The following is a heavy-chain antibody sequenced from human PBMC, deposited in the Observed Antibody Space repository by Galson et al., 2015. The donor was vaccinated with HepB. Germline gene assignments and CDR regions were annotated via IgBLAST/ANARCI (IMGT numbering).Heavy chain of an antibody. CDR3: ARDGWEMATIRGFDY. CDR2: INPSGGST. Sequence: SVKVSCKASGYTFTSYYMHWVRQAPGQGLEWMGIINPSGGSTSYAQKFQGRVTMTRDTSTSTVYMELSSLRSEDTAVYYCARDGWEMATIRGFDYWGQETLVTVSS. J-gene: IGHJ4*02. V-gene: IGHV1-46*03. CDR1: GYTFTSYY. D-gene: IGHD5-24*01.